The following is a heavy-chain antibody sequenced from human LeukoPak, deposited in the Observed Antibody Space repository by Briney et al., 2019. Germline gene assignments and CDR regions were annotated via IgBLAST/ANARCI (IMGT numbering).Heavy chain of an antibody. J-gene: IGHJ4*02. V-gene: IGHV1-18*01. D-gene: IGHD2-2*01. CDR1: GYTFTSYG. CDR3: AREGYCSSTSCKTPRGVSSDY. Sequence: VASVKVSCKASGYTFTSYGISWVRQAPGQGLEWMGWISAYNGNTNYAQKLQGRVTMTRDTSTSTVYMELSSLRSEDTAVYYCAREGYCSSTSCKTPRGVSSDYWGQGTLVTVSS. CDR2: ISAYNGNT.